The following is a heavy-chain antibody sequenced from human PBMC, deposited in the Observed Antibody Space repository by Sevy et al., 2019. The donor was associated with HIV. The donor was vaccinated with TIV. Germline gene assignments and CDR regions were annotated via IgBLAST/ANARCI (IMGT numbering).Heavy chain of an antibody. V-gene: IGHV3-11*01. Sequence: GGSLRLSCAASGFTFSDYYMSWIRQAPGKGLEWVSYISSSGSTIYYADSVKGRFTISRDNAKNSLYLQMNSLRAEDTAVYYCAREGGYCSSTSCYTAYCYYYYGMDVWGQGTTVTVSS. D-gene: IGHD2-2*02. CDR3: AREGGYCSSTSCYTAYCYYYYGMDV. J-gene: IGHJ6*02. CDR1: GFTFSDYY. CDR2: ISSSGSTI.